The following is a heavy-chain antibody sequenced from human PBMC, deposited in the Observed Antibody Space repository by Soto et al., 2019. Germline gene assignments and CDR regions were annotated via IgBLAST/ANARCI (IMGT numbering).Heavy chain of an antibody. D-gene: IGHD3-16*01. J-gene: IGHJ6*02. CDR1: GFTFSSYW. Sequence: EVQLVESGGGLVQPGGSLRLSCAASGFTFSSYWMHWVSQGPGEGLVWVSRIMSDGSGTTYADSVKGRFTISRDNAKNTLYLQMNSLRAEDTAVYHCARSRGSGGVEYNMDVWGQGTTVTVSS. CDR3: ARSRGSGGVEYNMDV. V-gene: IGHV3-74*01. CDR2: IMSDGSGT.